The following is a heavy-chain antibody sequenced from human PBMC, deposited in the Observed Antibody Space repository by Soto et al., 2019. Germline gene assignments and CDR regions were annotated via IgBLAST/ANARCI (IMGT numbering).Heavy chain of an antibody. J-gene: IGHJ6*02. CDR2: ISAYNGNT. Sequence: ASVKVSCKASGYTFTSSVISWVRQAPGQGLEWMGWISAYNGNTNYAQKLQGRVTMTTDTSTSTAYMELRSLRSDDTAVYYCARYPRRPGRSGAVILAGYYQYYYHYCKEFWGQGPTVTVSS. V-gene: IGHV1-18*01. CDR3: ARYPRRPGRSGAVILAGYYQYYYHYCKEF. D-gene: IGHD3-9*01. CDR1: GYTFTSSV.